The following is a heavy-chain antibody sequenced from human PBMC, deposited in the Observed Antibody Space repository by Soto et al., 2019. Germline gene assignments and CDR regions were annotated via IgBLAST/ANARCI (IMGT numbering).Heavy chain of an antibody. CDR1: GFTFSSYG. CDR2: IWYDGSNK. D-gene: IGHD6-6*01. J-gene: IGHJ6*02. Sequence: GGSLRLSCAASGFTFSSYGMHWVRQAPGKGLEWVAVIWYDGSNKYYADSVKGRFTISRENSKNTLYLQMNSLRAEDTAVYYCASLEYSSQPPAVDVWGQGTTVTVSS. V-gene: IGHV3-33*01. CDR3: ASLEYSSQPPAVDV.